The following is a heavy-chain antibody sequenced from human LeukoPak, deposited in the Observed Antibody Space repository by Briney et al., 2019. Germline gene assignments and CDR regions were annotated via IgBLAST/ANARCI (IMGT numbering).Heavy chain of an antibody. CDR1: GYTFMSHG. J-gene: IGHJ4*02. CDR2: ISAYTGNT. CDR3: ARGSPHRRIYDRSGYYSYYFDY. D-gene: IGHD3-22*01. V-gene: IGHV1-18*01. Sequence: ASVKVSCKASGYTFMSHGISWVRQAPGQGLEWMGWISAYTGNTKYAQKVQGRVTMTTDTSTSTAYMEVRSLRSDDTAVYYCARGSPHRRIYDRSGYYSYYFDYWGQGTLVTVSS.